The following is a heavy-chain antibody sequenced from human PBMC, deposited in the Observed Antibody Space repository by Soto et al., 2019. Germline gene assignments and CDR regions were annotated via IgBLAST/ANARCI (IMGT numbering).Heavy chain of an antibody. CDR2: IYYSGST. J-gene: IGHJ4*02. Sequence: QLQLQESGPGLVKPSATLSLTCTVSGDSISSSSYYWDWIRQPPGKGLEWIGSIYYSGSTYYNPSLKSRVTISVDTSKNQFSLKLRSVTAADTAVYYCARLLFVGAIDYWGQGTLVTVSS. CDR1: GDSISSSSYY. D-gene: IGHD1-26*01. CDR3: ARLLFVGAIDY. V-gene: IGHV4-39*01.